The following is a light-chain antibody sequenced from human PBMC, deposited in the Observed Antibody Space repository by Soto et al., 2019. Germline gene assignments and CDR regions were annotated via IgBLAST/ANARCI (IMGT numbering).Light chain of an antibody. CDR2: GAS. J-gene: IGKJ1*01. CDR1: QSVCSN. Sequence: DILMTQSPATLSVSPGERATLSCRASQSVCSNLAWYQHKPGQAPRLLIYGASTRATGVPARFSGSGSGTEFTLTTSSLQSEDFAVSYCQEYDTWTFGQGTKVELK. CDR3: QEYDTWT. V-gene: IGKV3-15*01.